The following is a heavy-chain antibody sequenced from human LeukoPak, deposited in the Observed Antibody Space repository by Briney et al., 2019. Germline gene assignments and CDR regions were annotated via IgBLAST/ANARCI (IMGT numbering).Heavy chain of an antibody. D-gene: IGHD2-21*01. CDR3: ARDATQIQVWFDGYSDH. V-gene: IGHV3-33*01. Sequence: GRSLRLSCAASGFTFNTYGMNWVRQAPGKGLEWVAVIWHDGSNTHYADSVKGRFTISRDNSKNTLYLQMNSLRAEDTAVYYCARDATQIQVWFDGYSDHWGQGTLVTVS. CDR1: GFTFNTYG. J-gene: IGHJ4*02. CDR2: IWHDGSNT.